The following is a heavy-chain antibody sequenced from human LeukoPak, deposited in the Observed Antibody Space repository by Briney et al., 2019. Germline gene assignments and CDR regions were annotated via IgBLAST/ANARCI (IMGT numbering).Heavy chain of an antibody. CDR1: DGSISSSSYY. V-gene: IGHV4-39*07. Sequence: SETLSLTCTVSDGSISSSSYYWGWIRQPPGKGLEWIGSIYYSGSTYYNPSLKSRVTISVDTSKNQFSLKLSSVTAADTAVYYCARDPVPDSYGYWSWFDPWGQGTLVTVSS. D-gene: IGHD5-18*01. CDR3: ARDPVPDSYGYWSWFDP. J-gene: IGHJ5*02. CDR2: IYYSGST.